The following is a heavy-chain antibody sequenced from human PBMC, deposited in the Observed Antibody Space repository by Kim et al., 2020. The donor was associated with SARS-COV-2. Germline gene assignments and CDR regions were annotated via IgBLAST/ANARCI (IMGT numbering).Heavy chain of an antibody. CDR3: ARDPFALGGSGSYYPHFDY. D-gene: IGHD3-10*01. CDR1: GFTFSSYG. V-gene: IGHV3-33*01. Sequence: GGSLRLSCAASGFTFSSYGMHWVRQAPGKGLEWVAVIWYDGSNKYYADSVKGRFTISRDNSKNTLYLQMNSLRAEDTAVYYCARDPFALGGSGSYYPHFDYWGQGTLVTVSS. CDR2: IWYDGSNK. J-gene: IGHJ4*02.